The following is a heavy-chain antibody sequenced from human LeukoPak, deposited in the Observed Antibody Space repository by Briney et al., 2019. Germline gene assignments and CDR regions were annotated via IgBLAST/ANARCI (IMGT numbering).Heavy chain of an antibody. CDR3: ARLSTTFRGPPLTVDY. V-gene: IGHV4-30-4*01. Sequence: PSETLSLTCTVSGGSISSGDYYWSWIRQPPGKGLEWIGYIYYSGSTYYNPSLKSRVTISVDTSKNQFSLKLSSVTAADTAVYYCARLSTTFRGPPLTVDYWGQGTLVTVSS. CDR2: IYYSGST. CDR1: GGSISSGDYY. J-gene: IGHJ4*02. D-gene: IGHD3-10*01.